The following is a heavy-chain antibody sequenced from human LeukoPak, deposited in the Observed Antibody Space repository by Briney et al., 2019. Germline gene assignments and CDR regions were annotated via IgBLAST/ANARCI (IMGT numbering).Heavy chain of an antibody. CDR1: GGSISNHF. Sequence: SETLSLTCTVSGGSISNHFWSWVRQSPGKGLEWIGYIYYSGSTNYNPSLKSRVTISLDTSKNQFSLKLSSVTAADTAVYYCARGDSIVGALFFDYWGQGTLVTISS. J-gene: IGHJ4*02. V-gene: IGHV4-59*11. D-gene: IGHD1-26*01. CDR2: IYYSGST. CDR3: ARGDSIVGALFFDY.